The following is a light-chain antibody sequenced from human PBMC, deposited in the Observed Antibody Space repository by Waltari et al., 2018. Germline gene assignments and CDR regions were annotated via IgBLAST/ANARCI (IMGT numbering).Light chain of an antibody. CDR2: DAS. CDR3: QKYGTLPAT. V-gene: IGKV3-20*01. Sequence: TLSCRASQSVSKYLAWYQQKPGQAPRLLIYDASTRATGIPDRFSATGWGTDFSLSISRLEPEDFAVYYCQKYGTLPATFGQGTKVQMK. CDR1: QSVSKY. J-gene: IGKJ1*01.